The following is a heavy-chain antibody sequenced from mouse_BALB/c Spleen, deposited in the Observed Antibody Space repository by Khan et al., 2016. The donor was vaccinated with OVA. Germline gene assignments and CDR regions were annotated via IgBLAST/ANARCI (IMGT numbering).Heavy chain of an antibody. J-gene: IGHJ2*01. CDR2: ILPGSGST. D-gene: IGHD1-1*01. V-gene: IGHV1-9*01. CDR1: GYTFSSYW. Sequence: VQLQQSGADLMKPGASVKISCKVAGYTFSSYWIEWIKQRPGHGLEWIGEILPGSGSTNCNEKFKGKATFTADTSSNTAYMQLSSLTSEDSAVYYCARVNSGNLNYVDYWGQGTTLTVSS. CDR3: ARVNSGNLNYVDY.